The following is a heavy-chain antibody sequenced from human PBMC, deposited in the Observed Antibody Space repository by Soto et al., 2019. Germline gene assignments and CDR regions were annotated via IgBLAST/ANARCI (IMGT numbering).Heavy chain of an antibody. Sequence: QVQLQESGPGLVKPSETLSLTCTVSGGSISSYYWSWIRQPPGKGLEWIGYIYYSGSTNYNPSLKSRDTISVDTSKNQFSLKLSSVTAADTAVYYCARTPSSSGYDYYYYYYMDVWGKGTTVTVSS. CDR1: GGSISSYY. CDR3: ARTPSSSGYDYYYYYYMDV. CDR2: IYYSGST. D-gene: IGHD5-12*01. V-gene: IGHV4-59*08. J-gene: IGHJ6*03.